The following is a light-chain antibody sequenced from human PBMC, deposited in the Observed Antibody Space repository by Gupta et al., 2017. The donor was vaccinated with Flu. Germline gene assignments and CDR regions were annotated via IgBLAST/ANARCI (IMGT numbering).Light chain of an antibody. Sequence: GERATVTWRASQGVSSSLAWYQQKPGQGPMLLIYGASTRATTIPARFRGSGSETEFTLTISSLQSEDFAVYFCQQYNNWPLTFGGGTQVEIK. CDR2: GAS. CDR1: QGVSSS. V-gene: IGKV3-15*01. J-gene: IGKJ4*01. CDR3: QQYNNWPLT.